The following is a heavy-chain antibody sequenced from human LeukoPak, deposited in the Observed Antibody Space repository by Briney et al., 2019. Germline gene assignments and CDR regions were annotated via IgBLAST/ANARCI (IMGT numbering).Heavy chain of an antibody. CDR2: ISSSSSYI. D-gene: IGHD3-10*01. CDR1: GFTFSSYS. J-gene: IGHJ3*02. Sequence: GGSLRLSCAASGFTFSSYSMNWVRQAPGKGLEWVSSISSSSSYIYYADSVKGRFTISRDNAKNSLYLQMNSLRAEDTAVYYCARAGSGDAFDIWGQGTMVTVSS. V-gene: IGHV3-21*01. CDR3: ARAGSGDAFDI.